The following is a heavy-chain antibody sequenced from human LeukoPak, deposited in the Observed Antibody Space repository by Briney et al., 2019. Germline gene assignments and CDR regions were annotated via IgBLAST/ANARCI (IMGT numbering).Heavy chain of an antibody. J-gene: IGHJ6*02. Sequence: SQTPSLTCAISGDSVSSNSAAWNWIRQSPSRGLEWLGMTYYRSKWFNDYAVSVKSRITINPDTSKNQFSLQLNSVTPEDTAVYYCAREGGSETGTTLFYYNAMDVWGQGTTVTVSS. CDR2: TYYRSKWFN. CDR3: AREGGSETGTTLFYYNAMDV. V-gene: IGHV6-1*01. D-gene: IGHD1-7*01. CDR1: GDSVSSNSAA.